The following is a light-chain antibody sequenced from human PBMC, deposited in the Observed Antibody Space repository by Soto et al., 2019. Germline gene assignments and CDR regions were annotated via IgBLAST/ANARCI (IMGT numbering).Light chain of an antibody. V-gene: IGLV2-11*01. CDR3: CSYAGSYTWV. Sequence: QSALTQPRSLSGSPGQSVTISCTGTSSDVGTYNYVSWYQQHPGKAPKPMIYDVTKRPSGVPDRFSGSKSGNTASLTISGLQAEEEADDYCCSYAGSYTWVFGGGTKLTVL. CDR2: DVT. J-gene: IGLJ3*02. CDR1: SSDVGTYNY.